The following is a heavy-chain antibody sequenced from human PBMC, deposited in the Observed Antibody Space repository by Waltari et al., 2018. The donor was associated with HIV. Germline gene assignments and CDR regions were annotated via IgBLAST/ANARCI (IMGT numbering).Heavy chain of an antibody. CDR2: ISSSSSTI. CDR3: ARDCDYYYGMDV. CDR1: GFTFSSYS. Sequence: EVQLVESGGGLVQPGGSLRLSCAASGFTFSSYSMNWVRQAPGKGLGWVSYISSSSSTIYYAASVKGRFTISRDNAKNSLYLQMNSLRAVDTAVYYCARDCDYYYGMDVWGQGTTVTVSS. V-gene: IGHV3-48*01. J-gene: IGHJ6*02.